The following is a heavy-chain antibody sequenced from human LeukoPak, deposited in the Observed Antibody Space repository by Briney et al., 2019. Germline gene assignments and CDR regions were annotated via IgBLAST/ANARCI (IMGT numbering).Heavy chain of an antibody. CDR3: ARVGGIGEGITMVPGSIGGMDV. CDR1: GYSFTNYG. Sequence: ASVKVSCKASGYSFTNYGISWVRQAPGQGLEWMGWISAYNGNTNYAQKLQGRVTMTTDTSTSTAYMELRSLRSDDTAVYYCARVGGIGEGITMVPGSIGGMDVWGQGTTVTVSS. J-gene: IGHJ6*02. CDR2: ISAYNGNT. D-gene: IGHD3-10*01. V-gene: IGHV1-18*01.